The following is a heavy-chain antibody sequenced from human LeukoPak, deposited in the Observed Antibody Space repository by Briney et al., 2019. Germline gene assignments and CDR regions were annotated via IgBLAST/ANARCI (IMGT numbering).Heavy chain of an antibody. V-gene: IGHV3-30*02. J-gene: IGHJ4*02. CDR2: IWYGGSNK. CDR1: GFTFSSYG. D-gene: IGHD3-10*01. CDR3: AKDRGVGVTLLYYFDY. Sequence: PGGSLRLSCAASGFTFSSYGMHWVRQAPGKGLEWVAVIWYGGSNKYYADSVKGRFTISRDDSKNTLYLQMNSLRAEDTAVYYCAKDRGVGVTLLYYFDYWGQGTLGTVSS.